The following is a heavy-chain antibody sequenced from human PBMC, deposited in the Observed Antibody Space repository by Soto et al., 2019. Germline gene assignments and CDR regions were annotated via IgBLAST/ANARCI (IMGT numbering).Heavy chain of an antibody. D-gene: IGHD3-16*01. CDR3: ARMGEDGCRPYYYYYGMDV. J-gene: IGHJ6*02. CDR2: IYHSGST. V-gene: IGHV4-38-2*01. CDR1: GYSISSGYY. Sequence: PSETLSLTCAVSGYSISSGYYWGWIRQPPGKGLEWIGSIYHSGSTYYNPSLKSRVTISVDTSKSQFSQKLSSVTAADTAVYYCARMGEDGCRPYYYYYGMDVWGQGATVSVSS.